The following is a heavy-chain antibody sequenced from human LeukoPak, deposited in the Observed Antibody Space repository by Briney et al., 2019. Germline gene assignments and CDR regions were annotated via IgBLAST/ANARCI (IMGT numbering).Heavy chain of an antibody. D-gene: IGHD2-2*02. J-gene: IGHJ4*02. V-gene: IGHV3-23*01. CDR3: AKAALVATIQVFDY. Sequence: PGGSLRLSCAASGFTFSNYAMSWVRQAPGKGLEWVSAITGSDGGTYYADSVQGRFTISRDNSKNTLYLQMNSLRAEDTAIYYCAKAALVATIQVFDYWGQGALVTVSS. CDR2: ITGSDGGT. CDR1: GFTFSNYA.